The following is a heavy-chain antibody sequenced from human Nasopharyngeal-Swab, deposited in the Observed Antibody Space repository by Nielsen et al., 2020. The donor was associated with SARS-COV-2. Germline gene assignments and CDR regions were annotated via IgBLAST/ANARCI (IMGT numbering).Heavy chain of an antibody. D-gene: IGHD3-22*01. CDR3: AKRGVGYYDSSGYYYFDY. CDR2: INSDGSST. V-gene: IGHV3-74*01. J-gene: IGHJ4*02. Sequence: WIRQPPGKGLVWVSRINSDGSSTSYADSVKGRFTISRDNSKNTLYLQMNSLRAEDTAVYYCAKRGVGYYDSSGYYYFDYWGQGTLVTVSS.